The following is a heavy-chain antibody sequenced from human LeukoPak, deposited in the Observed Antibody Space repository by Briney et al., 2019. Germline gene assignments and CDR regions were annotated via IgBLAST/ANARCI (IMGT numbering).Heavy chain of an antibody. V-gene: IGHV4-30-4*01. CDR3: ARDLPSRSNWFDP. D-gene: IGHD3-10*01. J-gene: IGHJ5*02. Sequence: SETLCLTCTVSVGSISGGDYYWSWIRQPPGKGLEWIGHSDYSGSTYYNPSLKSRFTISVDTSKNQFSLKLSSVTAEDTAVYYCARDLPSRSNWFDPWGQGTLATVSS. CDR2: SDYSGST. CDR1: VGSISGGDYY.